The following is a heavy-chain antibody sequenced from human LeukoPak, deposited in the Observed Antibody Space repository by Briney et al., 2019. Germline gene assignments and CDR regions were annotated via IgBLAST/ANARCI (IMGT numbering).Heavy chain of an antibody. CDR1: GGSISSYY. J-gene: IGHJ4*02. Sequence: SETLSLTCTGSGGSISSYYWSWLRQPPGKGLEWIGNIYDSGSTNYNPSLKSRVTISVDTSKNQCSLKLSSVTAADTAVYYCARQSISGSSLSYFDYWGQGTLVNVSS. CDR2: IYDSGST. CDR3: ARQSISGSSLSYFDY. D-gene: IGHD3-22*01. V-gene: IGHV4-59*01.